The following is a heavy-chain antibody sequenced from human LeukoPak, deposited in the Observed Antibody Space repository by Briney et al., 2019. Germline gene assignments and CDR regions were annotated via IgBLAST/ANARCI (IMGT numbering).Heavy chain of an antibody. CDR1: GGSISSGGYY. D-gene: IGHD3-3*01. CDR2: IYHSGST. Sequence: SETLSLTCTVSGGSISSGGYYWSWIRQPPGKGLEWIGYIYHSGSTYDNPSLKSRVTISVDRSKNQFSLKLSSVTAADTAVYYCARFVDDDFWSGPFDYWGQGTLVTVSS. J-gene: IGHJ4*02. V-gene: IGHV4-30-2*01. CDR3: ARFVDDDFWSGPFDY.